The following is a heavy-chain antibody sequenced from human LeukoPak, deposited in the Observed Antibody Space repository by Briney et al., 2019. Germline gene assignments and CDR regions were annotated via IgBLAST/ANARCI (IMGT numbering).Heavy chain of an antibody. CDR2: INHSGST. CDR3: ARPFHNLDY. Sequence: SETLSLTCAVYGGSFSGYYWSWIRQPPGKGLEWIGEINHSGSTNYNPSLKSRVTISVDTSKNQFSLKLSSVTAADTAVCYCARPFHNLDYWGQGTLVTVSS. CDR1: GGSFSGYY. J-gene: IGHJ4*02. V-gene: IGHV4-34*01. D-gene: IGHD1-1*01.